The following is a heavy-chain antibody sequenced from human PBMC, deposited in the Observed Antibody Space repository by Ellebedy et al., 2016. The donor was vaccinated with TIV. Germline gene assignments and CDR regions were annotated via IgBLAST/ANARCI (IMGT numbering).Heavy chain of an antibody. CDR2: IYSGGST. CDR1: GFTVSSNY. D-gene: IGHD3-16*01. V-gene: IGHV3-66*01. CDR3: ARDGFLGADY. J-gene: IGHJ4*02. Sequence: GESLKISCAASGFTVSSNYMSWVRQAPGKGLEWVSVIYSGGSTYYADSVKGRFTISRDNSKNTLYLQMNSLRAEDTAVYYCARDGFLGADYWGQGTLVTVSS.